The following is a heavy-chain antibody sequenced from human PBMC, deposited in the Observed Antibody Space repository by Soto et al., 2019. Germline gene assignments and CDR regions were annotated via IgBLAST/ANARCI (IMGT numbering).Heavy chain of an antibody. V-gene: IGHV3-33*06. CDR1: GFTFSSYG. Sequence: PGGSLRLSCAASGFTFSSYGMHWVRQAPGKGLEWVAVIWYDGSNTHYADSVKGRFTISRDNSKNTLYLQMNSLRAEDTAVYYCAKDSITIFGVVIPSPYYYYGMDVWGQGTTVTVSS. CDR3: AKDSITIFGVVIPSPYYYYGMDV. CDR2: IWYDGSNT. J-gene: IGHJ6*02. D-gene: IGHD3-3*01.